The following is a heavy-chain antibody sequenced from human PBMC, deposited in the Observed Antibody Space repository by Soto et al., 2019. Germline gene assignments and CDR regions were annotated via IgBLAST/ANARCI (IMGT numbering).Heavy chain of an antibody. CDR2: IYYSGST. V-gene: IGHV4-30-4*01. J-gene: IGHJ5*02. CDR3: ARERPDGARLDP. Sequence: SETLSLTCTVAGGSLSSGGYYWSWIRPPPGKGLEWIGYIYYSGSTYYNPSLKSRVTISVDTSKNQFSLKLSSVTAADTAVYYCARERPDGARLDPWGQGTLVTVSS. CDR1: GGSLSSGGYY. D-gene: IGHD6-6*01.